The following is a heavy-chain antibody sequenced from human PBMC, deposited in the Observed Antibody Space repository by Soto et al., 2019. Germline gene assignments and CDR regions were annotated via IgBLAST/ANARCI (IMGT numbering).Heavy chain of an antibody. V-gene: IGHV3-33*01. Sequence: GSLRLSCAASGFTFSSYGMHWVRQAPGKGLEWVAVIWYDGSNKYYADSVKGRFTISRDNSKNTLYLQMNSLRAEDTAVYYCARGRHYYDSSGYWDWGQGTLVTVSS. CDR1: GFTFSSYG. D-gene: IGHD3-22*01. J-gene: IGHJ4*02. CDR2: IWYDGSNK. CDR3: ARGRHYYDSSGYWD.